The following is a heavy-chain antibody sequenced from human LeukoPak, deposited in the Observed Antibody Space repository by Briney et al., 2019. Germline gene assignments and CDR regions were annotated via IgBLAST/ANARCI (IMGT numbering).Heavy chain of an antibody. Sequence: GGSLRLSCAASGFTFGDYGMSWVRQAPGKGLEWVSGINWNGGSTGYADSVKGRFTISRDNAKNSLYLQMNSLRAEDTALYYCARDPHSGTYTAQGYWGQGTLVTVSS. V-gene: IGHV3-20*04. CDR3: ARDPHSGTYTAQGY. CDR2: INWNGGST. J-gene: IGHJ4*02. D-gene: IGHD1-26*01. CDR1: GFTFGDYG.